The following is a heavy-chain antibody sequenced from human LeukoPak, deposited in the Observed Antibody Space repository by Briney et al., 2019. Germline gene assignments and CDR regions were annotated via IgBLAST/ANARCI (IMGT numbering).Heavy chain of an antibody. CDR2: IWYDGSNK. J-gene: IGHJ3*02. Sequence: RTSLLLSCGAAGFTTTRYGMHWFGRDPAEGRVEWAVIWYDGSNKYYTASVKSRFTISRDNSKKTLYLQMNSLRAEDTAVYYCAREGVTRSDAFDIWGQGTMVTVSS. CDR3: AREGVTRSDAFDI. D-gene: IGHD2-2*01. CDR1: GFTTTRYG. V-gene: IGHV3-33*01.